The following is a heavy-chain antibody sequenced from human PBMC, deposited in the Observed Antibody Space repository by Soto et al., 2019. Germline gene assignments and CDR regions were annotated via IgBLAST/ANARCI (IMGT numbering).Heavy chain of an antibody. CDR1: VFTVSSYA. CDR2: ISYDGNNK. J-gene: IGHJ5*02. Sequence: LXLSCAASVFTVSSYAMHWVRQAPGEGLEWVAVISYDGNNKYYADSVRGRFTISRDNSKNTLYLQMNSLRTEDTAVYYCASSSGSGYQNFFDPWGQGSLVTVS. CDR3: ASSSGSGYQNFFDP. D-gene: IGHD3-22*01. V-gene: IGHV3-30-3*01.